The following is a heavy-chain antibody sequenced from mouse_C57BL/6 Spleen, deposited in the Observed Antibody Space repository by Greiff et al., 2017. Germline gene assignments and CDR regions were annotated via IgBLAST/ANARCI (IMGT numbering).Heavy chain of an antibody. CDR2: ISSGGSYT. D-gene: IGHD3-2*02. J-gene: IGHJ2*01. CDR3: ARHDQDSSGYVGY. Sequence: EVQGVESGGDLVKPGGSLKLSCAASGFTFSSYGKSWVRQTPDKRLEWVATISSGGSYTYYPDSVKGRFTISRDNAKNTLYLQMSSLKSEDTAMYYCARHDQDSSGYVGYWGQGTTLTVSS. V-gene: IGHV5-6*01. CDR1: GFTFSSYG.